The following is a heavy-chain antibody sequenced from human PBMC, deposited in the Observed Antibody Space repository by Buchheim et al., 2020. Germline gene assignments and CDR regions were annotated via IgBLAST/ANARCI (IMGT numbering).Heavy chain of an antibody. J-gene: IGHJ6*02. V-gene: IGHV1-18*01. D-gene: IGHD3-22*01. CDR3: ARTGLSSSGYLAYYYAMDV. CDR1: GYTFTKYT. Sequence: QVQLVQSGAEVKKPGASVKVSCKASGYTFTKYTINWVRQAPGQGLEWMGWISGYNGDIKYAQKLQGRVTMTTDISTSTAYMEVRSLRSDDTAVYYCARTGLSSSGYLAYYYAMDVWGQGTT. CDR2: ISGYNGDI.